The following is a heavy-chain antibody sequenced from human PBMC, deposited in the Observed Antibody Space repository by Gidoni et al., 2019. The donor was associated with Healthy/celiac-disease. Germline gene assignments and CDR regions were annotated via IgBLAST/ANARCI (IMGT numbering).Heavy chain of an antibody. CDR3: AAVGRIYSGSYVYYYYGMDV. CDR2: IGVGSGNT. J-gene: IGHJ6*02. D-gene: IGHD1-26*01. Sequence: QMQLVQSGPEVKKPGTSVKVSCKASGFTFTSSAVQWVRQARGQRLEWIGWIGVGSGNTNYAQKFQERVTITRDMSTSTAYMELSSLRSEDTAVYCCAAVGRIYSGSYVYYYYGMDVWGQGTTVTVSS. V-gene: IGHV1-58*01. CDR1: GFTFTSSA.